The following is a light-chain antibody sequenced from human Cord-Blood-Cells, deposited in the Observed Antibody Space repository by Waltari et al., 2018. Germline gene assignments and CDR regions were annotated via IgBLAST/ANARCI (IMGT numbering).Light chain of an antibody. V-gene: IGKV4-1*01. CDR1: QSVLYSSNNKNY. Sequence: DIVMTQSPDSLAVSLGERDTINCKSSQSVLYSSNNKNYLAWYQQKPGQPPKLLIYWASTRGSGVPDRFRGSGSGTDFTLTISSLQAEDVAVYYCQQYYSTPRTFGQGTKVEIK. J-gene: IGKJ1*01. CDR3: QQYYSTPRT. CDR2: WAS.